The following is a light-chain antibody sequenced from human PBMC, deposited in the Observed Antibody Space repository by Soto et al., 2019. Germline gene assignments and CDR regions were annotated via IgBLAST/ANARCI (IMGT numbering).Light chain of an antibody. CDR3: QQYGTSPPYT. V-gene: IGKV3-20*01. CDR2: DAS. CDR1: QSIGIRF. J-gene: IGKJ2*01. Sequence: EIVLTQSPGTLSLSPGERATLSCRASQSIGIRFLAWYQQKPGQAPRLLIYDASSRATGIPDRFSGSGSGTDFTLTISSLEPEDFAVYYCQQYGTSPPYTFGQGTKMEIK.